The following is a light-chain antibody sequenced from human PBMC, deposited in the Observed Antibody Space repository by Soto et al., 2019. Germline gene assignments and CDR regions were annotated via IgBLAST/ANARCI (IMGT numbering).Light chain of an antibody. CDR1: QSVSGSY. Sequence: EIVLTQSPGTLSLSPGERATLSCRASQSVSGSYLAWYQQKPGQAPRLLMYATSSRATGIPDRFSGSGSETDITLTISRLEPEDFAVYYCQQYGASPWTFGQGTRVEIK. CDR2: ATS. V-gene: IGKV3-20*01. CDR3: QQYGASPWT. J-gene: IGKJ1*01.